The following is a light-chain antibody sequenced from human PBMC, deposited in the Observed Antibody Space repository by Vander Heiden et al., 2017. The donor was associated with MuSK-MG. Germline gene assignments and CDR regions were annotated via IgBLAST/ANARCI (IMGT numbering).Light chain of an antibody. CDR3: CSYAGSYPV. CDR2: DVS. Sequence: QSALTQPRSVSGSPGQSVTISCTGTRSDVGGYNYVSWYQQHPGKAPKLMIYDVSKRPAGVPGRFSGSKSGNTASLTISGLQAEDEADYYCCSYAGSYPVFGGGTKLTVL. V-gene: IGLV2-11*01. J-gene: IGLJ3*02. CDR1: RSDVGGYNY.